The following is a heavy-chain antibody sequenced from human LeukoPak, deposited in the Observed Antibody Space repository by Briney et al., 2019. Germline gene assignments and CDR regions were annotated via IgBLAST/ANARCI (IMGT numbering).Heavy chain of an antibody. D-gene: IGHD2-8*01. CDR2: INDYTGDS. CDR1: GGSFTDYF. V-gene: IGHV4-34*01. CDR3: ARATNLGYCTNGVCPREAYNWFDP. Sequence: PSETLSLTCTVFGGSFTDYFWTWIRHSPGKGLEWIGEINDYTGDSKYNPSLNSRVSISLEKSKNQFSLKLSSVTAADTAVYYCARATNLGYCTNGVCPREAYNWFDPWGQGTLVTVSS. J-gene: IGHJ5*02.